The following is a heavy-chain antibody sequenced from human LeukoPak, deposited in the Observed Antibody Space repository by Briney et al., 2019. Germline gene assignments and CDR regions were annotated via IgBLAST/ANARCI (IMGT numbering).Heavy chain of an antibody. CDR2: IYTSGST. CDR1: GGSISSGSYY. Sequence: SETLSLTCTVSGGSISSGSYYWSWIRQPAGKGLEWIGRIYTSGSTNYNPSLKSRVTIPVDTSKNQFSLKLSSVTAADTAVYYCARDGGYGDYVNWFDPWGQGTLVTVSS. D-gene: IGHD4-17*01. V-gene: IGHV4-61*02. J-gene: IGHJ5*02. CDR3: ARDGGYGDYVNWFDP.